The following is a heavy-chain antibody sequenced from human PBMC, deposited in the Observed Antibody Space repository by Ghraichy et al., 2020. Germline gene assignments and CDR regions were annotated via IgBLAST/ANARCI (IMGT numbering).Heavy chain of an antibody. Sequence: GGSLRLSCAASGFSFSSYWMHWVRQAPGKGLVWVSRINSDGSSASYADSVKGRFTISRDNAKHTLYLQMDSLRAEDTAVYYCGRVRGYYDSSGYDYYFDVWGRGTPVTVSS. CDR1: GFSFSSYW. J-gene: IGHJ4*02. CDR2: INSDGSSA. D-gene: IGHD3-22*01. CDR3: GRVRGYYDSSGYDYYFDV. V-gene: IGHV3-74*01.